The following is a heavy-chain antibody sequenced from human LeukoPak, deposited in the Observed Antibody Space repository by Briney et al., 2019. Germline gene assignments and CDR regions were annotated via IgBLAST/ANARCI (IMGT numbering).Heavy chain of an antibody. CDR1: GFTFSSYE. Sequence: PGGSLRLSCAASGFTFSSYEMSWVRQAPGKGLVWVSIFYSGGSTYYADSVKGRFTISRDISKNTLYLQMNSLRAEDTAVYYCARLMDDSSGYFSDAFDIWGQGTMVTVSS. CDR3: ARLMDDSSGYFSDAFDI. V-gene: IGHV3-66*04. CDR2: FYSGGST. D-gene: IGHD3-22*01. J-gene: IGHJ3*02.